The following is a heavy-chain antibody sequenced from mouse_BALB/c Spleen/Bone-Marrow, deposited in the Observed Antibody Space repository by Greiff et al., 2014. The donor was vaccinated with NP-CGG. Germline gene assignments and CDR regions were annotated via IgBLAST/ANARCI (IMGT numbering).Heavy chain of an antibody. CDR2: IWAGGST. V-gene: IGHV2-9*02. D-gene: IGHD1-2*01. CDR1: GFSLTSYG. CDR3: ARSLIRLRYFDY. J-gene: IGHJ2*01. Sequence: QVQLQQPGPGLVAPSQSLSITCTVSGFSLTSYGVHWVRQSPGKGLEWLGVIWAGGSTNYNSALMSRLSISKDNSESQVFFKMNSLQTDDTAMYYCARSLIRLRYFDYWGQGTTLTVSS.